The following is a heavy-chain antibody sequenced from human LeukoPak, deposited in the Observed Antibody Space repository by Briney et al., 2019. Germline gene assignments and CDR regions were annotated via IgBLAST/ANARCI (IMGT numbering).Heavy chain of an antibody. J-gene: IGHJ4*02. CDR2: ISYDGSNK. Sequence: GGSLRLSCAASGFTFSSYAMHWVRQAPGKGLEWVAVISYDGSNKYYADSVKGQFTISRDNSKNTLYLQMNSLRAEDTAVYYCARDSGWYPQFEFDYWGQGTLVTVSS. CDR1: GFTFSSYA. V-gene: IGHV3-30-3*01. D-gene: IGHD6-19*01. CDR3: ARDSGWYPQFEFDY.